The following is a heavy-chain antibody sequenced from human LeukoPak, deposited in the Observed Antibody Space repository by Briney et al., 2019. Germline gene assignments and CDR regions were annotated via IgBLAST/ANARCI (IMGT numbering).Heavy chain of an antibody. J-gene: IGHJ4*02. CDR2: IYTSGST. V-gene: IGHV4-4*07. CDR3: AGGNYDSSGYYYYDY. D-gene: IGHD3-22*01. Sequence: SETLSLTCTVSGGSICSYYWSWIRQPAGKGLEWIGRIYTSGSTNYNPSLKSRVTMSVDTSKNQFSLKLSSVTAADTAVYYCAGGNYDSSGYYYYDYWGQGTLVTVSS. CDR1: GGSICSYY.